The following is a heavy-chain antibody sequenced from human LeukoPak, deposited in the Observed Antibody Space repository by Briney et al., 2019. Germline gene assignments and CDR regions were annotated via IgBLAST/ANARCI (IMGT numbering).Heavy chain of an antibody. Sequence: GGALRLSCVASGFIFSSYSMNWVRQAPGKGLEWISHVSSSSSNIYYADSVKGRFTISRDNAKKSLFLQMNSLRAEDTAVYYCARGVRSSSSGNWVDPWGQGTLVTVSS. CDR3: ARGVRSSSSGNWVDP. J-gene: IGHJ5*02. V-gene: IGHV3-48*04. D-gene: IGHD6-6*01. CDR2: VSSSSSNI. CDR1: GFIFSSYS.